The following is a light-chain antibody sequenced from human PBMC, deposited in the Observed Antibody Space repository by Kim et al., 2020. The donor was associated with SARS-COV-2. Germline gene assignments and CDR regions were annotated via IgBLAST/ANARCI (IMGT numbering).Light chain of an antibody. CDR1: QSVSSN. V-gene: IGKV3-15*01. J-gene: IGKJ4*01. CDR3: QQYNIWPPLT. CDR2: AAS. Sequence: EIVMTQSPATLSVSPGERATLSCRASQSVSSNLAWYHQKPGQAPRLLIYAASTRATGIPARFSGSGSGTEFTLTISSLQSEDFAVYYCQQYNIWPPLTFGGGTKVDIK.